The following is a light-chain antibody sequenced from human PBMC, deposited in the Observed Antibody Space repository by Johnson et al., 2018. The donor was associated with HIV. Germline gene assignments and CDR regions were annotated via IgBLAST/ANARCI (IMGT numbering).Light chain of an antibody. V-gene: IGLV1-51*01. CDR3: GTWDTSLRTGF. CDR1: SSNIGSNY. J-gene: IGLJ1*01. Sequence: QSVLTQPPSVSAAPGQTVTISCSGSSSNIGSNYVSWYQQVPGTAPKLLIFDTYQRPSGIPDRFSGPKSDTSATLGITGLHTGDEADSYFGTWDTSLRTGFFGTGAKVTVL. CDR2: DTY.